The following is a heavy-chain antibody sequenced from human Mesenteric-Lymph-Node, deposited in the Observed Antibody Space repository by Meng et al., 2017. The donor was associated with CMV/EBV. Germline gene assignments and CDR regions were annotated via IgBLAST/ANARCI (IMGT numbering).Heavy chain of an antibody. CDR3: ARDLGVAWGSDY. CDR2: TSHDGSNK. D-gene: IGHD2-21*01. J-gene: IGHJ4*02. CDR1: GFTFSSFD. V-gene: IGHV3-30*04. Sequence: GESLKISCAASGFTFSSFDMHWVRQAPGKGLEWVAVTSHDGSNKYYADSVKGRFTISRDNSRNTLDLQMNSLRAEDTAVYYCARDLGVAWGSDYWGQGTLVTVSS.